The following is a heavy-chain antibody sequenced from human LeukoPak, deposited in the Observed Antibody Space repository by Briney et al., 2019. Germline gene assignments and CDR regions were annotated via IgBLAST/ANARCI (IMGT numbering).Heavy chain of an antibody. D-gene: IGHD3-10*01. CDR2: IYYSGST. CDR1: GGSISSGDYY. J-gene: IGHJ4*02. Sequence: PSQTLSLTCTVSGGSISSGDYYWSWIRQPPGKGLEWIGYIYYSGSTYYNPSLKSRVTISVDTSKNQFSLKLSSVTAADTAVYYCARVHRLPYGSGSFPLLFDYWGQGTLVTVSS. V-gene: IGHV4-30-4*01. CDR3: ARVHRLPYGSGSFPLLFDY.